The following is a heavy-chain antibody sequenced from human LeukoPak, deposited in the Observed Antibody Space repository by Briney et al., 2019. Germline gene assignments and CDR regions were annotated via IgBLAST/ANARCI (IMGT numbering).Heavy chain of an antibody. CDR1: GGSISGHY. Sequence: SETLSLTCDVYGGSISGHYWSWIRQPPGKGLEWIGEINHSGSTNYNPSLKSRVTIAVDTSKNQFSLKLSSVTAADTAVYYCALQPAHYYDSSGYYYHYWGQGTLVTVSS. V-gene: IGHV4-34*01. CDR3: ALQPAHYYDSSGYYYHY. J-gene: IGHJ4*02. CDR2: INHSGST. D-gene: IGHD3-22*01.